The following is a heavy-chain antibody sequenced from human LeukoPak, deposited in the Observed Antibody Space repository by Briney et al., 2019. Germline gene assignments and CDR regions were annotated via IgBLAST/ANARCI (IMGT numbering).Heavy chain of an antibody. D-gene: IGHD6-13*01. CDR1: GFTFSSYA. CDR2: ISGSGGST. V-gene: IGHV3-23*01. Sequence: GGSLRLSCAASGFTFSSYAMSWVRQAPGKGLEWVSAISGSGGSTYYADSVKGRFTISRDNSKNTLYLQMNSLRAEDTAAYYCAKVVAAGYYYYGMDVWGQGTTVTVSS. CDR3: AKVVAAGYYYYGMDV. J-gene: IGHJ6*02.